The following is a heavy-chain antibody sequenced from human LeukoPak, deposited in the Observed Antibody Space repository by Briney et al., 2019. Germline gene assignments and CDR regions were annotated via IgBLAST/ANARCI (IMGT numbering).Heavy chain of an antibody. CDR1: GFTFCSYA. Sequence: GGSLRLSCTASGFTFCSYAMHWVRQAPGKGLQYISGISTNGGSTFYANSVKDRFTISRDNLKNTLYLQMGSLRAADMAVYFCATAGTSSSSSLGDYWGQGTLVTVSS. D-gene: IGHD6-6*01. CDR2: ISTNGGST. CDR3: ATAGTSSSSSLGDY. V-gene: IGHV3-64*01. J-gene: IGHJ4*02.